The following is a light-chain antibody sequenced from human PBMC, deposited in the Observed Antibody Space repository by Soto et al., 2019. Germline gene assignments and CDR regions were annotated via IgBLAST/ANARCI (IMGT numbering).Light chain of an antibody. CDR1: QRVSGGF. V-gene: IGKV3D-20*02. J-gene: IGKJ4*01. CDR3: QQRSNWPLS. CDR2: DTS. Sequence: EIVLSQSVATLSLSPGERATLYCGASQRVSGGFLAWYQQKPGLAPRLLLYDTSFRATGIPDRFSGSGSGTDVTLTISSLEPEDGEVYDCQQRSNWPLSFGGGTKGDI.